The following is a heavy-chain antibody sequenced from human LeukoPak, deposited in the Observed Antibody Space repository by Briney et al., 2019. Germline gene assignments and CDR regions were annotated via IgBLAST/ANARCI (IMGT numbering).Heavy chain of an antibody. CDR1: GFTFSSYW. D-gene: IGHD6-13*01. CDR2: IKQDGSEK. V-gene: IGHV3-7*01. J-gene: IGHJ4*02. CDR3: ARDLDSGAAAHRGGFDY. Sequence: AASGFTFSSYWMSWVRQAPGKGLEWVANIKQDGSEKYYVDSVKGRFTISRDNAKNSLYLQMNSLRAEDTAVYYCARDLDSGAAAHRGGFDYWGQGTLVTVSS.